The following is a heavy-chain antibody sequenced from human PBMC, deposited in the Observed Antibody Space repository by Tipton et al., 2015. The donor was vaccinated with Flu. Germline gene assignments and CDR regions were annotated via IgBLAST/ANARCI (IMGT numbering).Heavy chain of an antibody. Sequence: VQLVQSGGGLVQPGGSLRLSCAASGFTFSDYWTAWVRQAPGKGLEWVANIKQDGSERYYVDSVKGRFTISRDNAKNSLFLQMNSLRAEDTAVYYCVRKGFGDYWGQGILVTVSS. CDR1: GFTFSDYW. CDR3: VRKGFGDY. J-gene: IGHJ4*02. D-gene: IGHD3-10*01. V-gene: IGHV3-7*01. CDR2: IKQDGSER.